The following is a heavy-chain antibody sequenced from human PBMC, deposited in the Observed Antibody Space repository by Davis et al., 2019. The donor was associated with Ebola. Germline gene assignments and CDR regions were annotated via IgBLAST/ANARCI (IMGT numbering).Heavy chain of an antibody. CDR3: AKKTPPDY. CDR2: ISSDSDYI. Sequence: GESLKISCVASGFTFSTYSMSWVRQAPGKGLEWVSSISSDSDYIYYADSAKGRFTISRDNAKNSLYLQMNSLRAEDTAVYYCAKKTPPDYWGQGTLVTVSS. CDR1: GFTFSTYS. J-gene: IGHJ4*02. V-gene: IGHV3-21*01.